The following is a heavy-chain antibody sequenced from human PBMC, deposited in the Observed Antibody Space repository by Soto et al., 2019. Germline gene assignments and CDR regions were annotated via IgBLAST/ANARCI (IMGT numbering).Heavy chain of an antibody. D-gene: IGHD1-1*01. CDR2: IYSGGST. CDR3: ARVPLTPTYYYYGMDV. J-gene: IGHJ6*02. V-gene: IGHV3-53*01. Sequence: EGSLRLSCAASGFTVSSNYMSWVRQAPGKGLEWVSVIYSGGSTYYADSVKGRFTISRDNSKNTLYLQMNSLRAEDTAVYYCARVPLTPTYYYYGMDVWGQGTTVTVSS. CDR1: GFTVSSNY.